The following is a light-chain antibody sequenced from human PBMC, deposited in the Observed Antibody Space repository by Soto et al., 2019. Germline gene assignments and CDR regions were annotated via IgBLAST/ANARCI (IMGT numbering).Light chain of an antibody. CDR1: QIVSNSY. V-gene: IGKV3-20*01. CDR3: QQYGNSPPNT. Sequence: EIVLTQSPGTLSLSPGARATLSCRASQIVSNSYLAWYQQKPGQAPRLLIYGASSRATGIPDRFSGSGSGTDFTLTISRLEPEDFAVYYCQQYGNSPPNTFGQGTKLEMK. CDR2: GAS. J-gene: IGKJ2*01.